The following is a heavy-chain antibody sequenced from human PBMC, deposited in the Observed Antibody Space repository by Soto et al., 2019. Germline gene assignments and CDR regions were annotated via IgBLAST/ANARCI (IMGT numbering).Heavy chain of an antibody. Sequence: EVQLLESGGGLVQPGGSLRLSCAASGFTFSSYAMSWVRQAPGKGLEWVSAISGSGGSTYYADSVKGRFTISRDNSKNTPYLQMNSLRAEDTAVYYCAKDSGYSYKPFDYWGQGTLVTVSS. CDR1: GFTFSSYA. J-gene: IGHJ4*02. D-gene: IGHD5-18*01. CDR2: ISGSGGST. V-gene: IGHV3-23*01. CDR3: AKDSGYSYKPFDY.